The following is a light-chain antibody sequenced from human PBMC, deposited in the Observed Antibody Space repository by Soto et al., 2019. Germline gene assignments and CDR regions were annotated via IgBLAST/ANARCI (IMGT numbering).Light chain of an antibody. V-gene: IGKV3-20*01. Sequence: EIVLTQSPGTLSLSPGERATLSCRASQSVSSNYLAWYQQKPGQAPRLLIYGASSRATGIPDRFSGSGSGTDLTLTIRRLEPEDFAVYFCQQYDTSLYTFGQGTKLEIK. CDR3: QQYDTSLYT. CDR2: GAS. J-gene: IGKJ2*01. CDR1: QSVSSNY.